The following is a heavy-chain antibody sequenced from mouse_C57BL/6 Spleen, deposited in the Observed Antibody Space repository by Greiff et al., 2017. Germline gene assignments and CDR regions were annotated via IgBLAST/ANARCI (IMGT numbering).Heavy chain of an antibody. CDR1: GYTFTGYW. Sequence: VQLQQSGAELMKPGASVKLSCKATGYTFTGYWIEWVKQRPGHGLEWIGEILPGRGSTNYNEKFKGKATFTADTSSTTAYMQLSSLTTEDSAIYDCARDSYGSSYDYYAMDYWGQGTSVTVSS. CDR3: ARDSYGSSYDYYAMDY. J-gene: IGHJ4*01. V-gene: IGHV1-9*01. D-gene: IGHD1-1*01. CDR2: ILPGRGST.